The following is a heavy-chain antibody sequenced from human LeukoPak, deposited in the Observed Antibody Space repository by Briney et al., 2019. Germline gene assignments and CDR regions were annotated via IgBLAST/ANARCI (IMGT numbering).Heavy chain of an antibody. Sequence: PGGTLRLSCAASGFTFSSYGMSWVRQAPGKGLEWVSAISGSGGSTYYADSVKGRFTISRDNSKNTLYLQMNSLRAEDTAVYYCAKDRVTAIRFVGSDAFDIWGQGTMVTVSS. CDR3: AKDRVTAIRFVGSDAFDI. CDR2: ISGSGGST. J-gene: IGHJ3*02. D-gene: IGHD2-21*02. V-gene: IGHV3-23*01. CDR1: GFTFSSYG.